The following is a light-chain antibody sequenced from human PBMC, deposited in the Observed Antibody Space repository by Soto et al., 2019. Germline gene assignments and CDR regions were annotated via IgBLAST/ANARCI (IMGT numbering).Light chain of an antibody. CDR2: DVN. Sequence: QSALTQPVSVSGSPGQSITISCTGTRSDIGAYNFVSWYQQHPGEVPKLMLYDVNVRPSGVSNRFSGSKSGNTASLTISGLQAEDEADYYCTSWTTSTTMIFGGGTKVTVL. CDR1: RSDIGAYNF. J-gene: IGLJ2*01. CDR3: TSWTTSTTMI. V-gene: IGLV2-14*03.